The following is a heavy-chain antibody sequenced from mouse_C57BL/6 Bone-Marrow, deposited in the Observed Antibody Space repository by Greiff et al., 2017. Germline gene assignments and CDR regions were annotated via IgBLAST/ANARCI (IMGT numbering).Heavy chain of an antibody. CDR1: GFTFSSYA. J-gene: IGHJ3*01. CDR3: ARENWDFAY. CDR2: ISDGGSYT. D-gene: IGHD4-1*01. Sequence: EVMLVESGGGLVKPGGSLKLSCAASGFTFSSYAMSWVRQTPEKRLEWVATISDGGSYTYYPDNVKGRFTISRDNAKNNLYLHMSHLKSEDTAMYYCARENWDFAYWGQGTLVTVSA. V-gene: IGHV5-4*01.